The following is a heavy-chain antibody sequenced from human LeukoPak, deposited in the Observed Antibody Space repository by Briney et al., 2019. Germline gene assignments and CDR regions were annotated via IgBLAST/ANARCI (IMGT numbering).Heavy chain of an antibody. Sequence: SQTLSLTCAISGDSVSSNSAAWNWIRQSPSRGLEWLGTTYYRSKWYNDYEVSVKSRITINPDTSKNQFSLQLNSVTPEDTAVYYCARDKNYDFWSGYYTGIAGNWFDPWGQGALVTVSS. CDR1: GDSVSSNSAA. CDR2: TYYRSKWYN. J-gene: IGHJ5*02. V-gene: IGHV6-1*01. D-gene: IGHD3-3*01. CDR3: ARDKNYDFWSGYYTGIAGNWFDP.